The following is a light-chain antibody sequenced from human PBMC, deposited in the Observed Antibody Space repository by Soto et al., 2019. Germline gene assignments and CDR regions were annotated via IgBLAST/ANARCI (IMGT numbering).Light chain of an antibody. CDR1: QSISSW. CDR3: QHYNSP. Sequence: DIQMTQSPSTLSASIGDRVTITCRASQSISSWLAWYQQKPGKAPKLLIYDASSLQSGVPSRFSGSGSGTEFTLPISSLQPDDFATYYCQHYNSPFGQGTKLEI. CDR2: DAS. J-gene: IGKJ2*01. V-gene: IGKV1-5*01.